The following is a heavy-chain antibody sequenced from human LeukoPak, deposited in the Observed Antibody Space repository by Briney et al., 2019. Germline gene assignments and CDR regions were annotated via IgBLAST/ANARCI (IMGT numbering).Heavy chain of an antibody. CDR1: GGSIGSSSYY. J-gene: IGHJ5*02. Sequence: SETLSLTCTVSGGSIGSSSYYWGWIRQPPGKGLEWSGSIYYSGSTYYNPSLKSRVTISVDTSKNQFSLKLSSVTAADTAVYYCARFASTVTTRVFDPWGQGTLVTVSS. D-gene: IGHD4-17*01. CDR2: IYYSGST. CDR3: ARFASTVTTRVFDP. V-gene: IGHV4-39*07.